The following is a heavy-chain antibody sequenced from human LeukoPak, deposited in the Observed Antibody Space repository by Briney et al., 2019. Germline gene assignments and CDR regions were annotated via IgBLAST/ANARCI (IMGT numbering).Heavy chain of an antibody. V-gene: IGHV3-30*07. CDR1: GFTFSSYA. CDR3: ARDSRIYGAYNWFDP. CDR2: ISYDGSNK. J-gene: IGHJ5*02. D-gene: IGHD4/OR15-4a*01. Sequence: PGGSLRLSCAASGFTFSSYAMHWVRQAPGKGLEWVAVISYDGSNKYYADSVKGRFTISRDNAKNSLYLQMNSLRAEDTAVYYCARDSRIYGAYNWFDPWGQGTLVTVSS.